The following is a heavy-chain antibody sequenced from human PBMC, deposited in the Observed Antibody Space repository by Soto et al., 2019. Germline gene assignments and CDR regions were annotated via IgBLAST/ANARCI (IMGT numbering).Heavy chain of an antibody. D-gene: IGHD3-3*01. Sequence: GGSLRLSCAASGFTFSSYAMSWVRQAPGKGLEWVSAISGSGGSTYYADSVKGRFTISRDNSKNTLYLQMNSLRAEDTAVYYCAKQGFWSGYRYYYGMDVWGQGTTVTVSS. V-gene: IGHV3-23*01. J-gene: IGHJ6*02. CDR3: AKQGFWSGYRYYYGMDV. CDR1: GFTFSSYA. CDR2: ISGSGGST.